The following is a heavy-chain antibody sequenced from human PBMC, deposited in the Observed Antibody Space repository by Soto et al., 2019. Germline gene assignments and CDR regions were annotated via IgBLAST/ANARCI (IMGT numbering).Heavy chain of an antibody. CDR2: INPNSVGT. Sequence: QVQLVQSGAEVKKPGASVKVSCKASGNTFTGHYMHWVRQAPGQGLEWMGWINPNSVGTNYAQKFQGRVTMTRDTSISTAYMELSRLRSDDTAVYYCARGPLGGSSSWRVIWYFDLWGRGTLVTVSS. J-gene: IGHJ2*01. D-gene: IGHD6-13*01. CDR1: GNTFTGHY. CDR3: ARGPLGGSSSWRVIWYFDL. V-gene: IGHV1-2*02.